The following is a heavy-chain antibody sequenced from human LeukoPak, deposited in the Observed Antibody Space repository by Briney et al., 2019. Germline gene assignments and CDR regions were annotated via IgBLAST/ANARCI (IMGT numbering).Heavy chain of an antibody. V-gene: IGHV3-23*01. CDR2: IFPSGGEI. D-gene: IGHD5-18*01. CDR3: ATYRQALLPFES. CDR1: GFTFSTFA. Sequence: SGGSLRLSCAASGFTFSTFAMIWVRQPPGKGLEWVSSIFPSGGEIHYADSVRGRFTISRDNSKSTLSLQMNSLRAEDTAIYYCATYRQALLPFESWGQGTLVTVSS. J-gene: IGHJ4*02.